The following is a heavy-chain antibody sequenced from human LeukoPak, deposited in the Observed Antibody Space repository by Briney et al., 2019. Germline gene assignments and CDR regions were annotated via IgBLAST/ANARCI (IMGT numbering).Heavy chain of an antibody. CDR1: GYTFTSYY. Sequence: ASVKVSCKASGYTFTSYYMHWVRQAPGQGLEWMGIINPSGGSTSYAQKFQGRVTMTRDMSTSTVYMELRSLRSDDTAVYYCAREGYSSSWRPYYYYYYMDVWGKGTTVTVSS. CDR2: INPSGGST. CDR3: AREGYSSSWRPYYYYYYMDV. J-gene: IGHJ6*03. V-gene: IGHV1-46*01. D-gene: IGHD6-13*01.